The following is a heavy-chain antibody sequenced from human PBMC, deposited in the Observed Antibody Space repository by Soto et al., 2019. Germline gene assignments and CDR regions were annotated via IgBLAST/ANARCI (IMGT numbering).Heavy chain of an antibody. CDR1: GGSISSSSYY. V-gene: IGHV4-39*01. CDR3: ARLPTTVTTGGDWYFDL. J-gene: IGHJ2*01. D-gene: IGHD4-17*01. Sequence: SETLSLTCTVSGGSISSSSYYWGWIRQPPGKGLEWIGSIYYSGSTYYNPSLKSRVTISEDTSKNQFSLKLSSVTAADTAVYYCARLPTTVTTGGDWYFDLWGRGTLVTVSS. CDR2: IYYSGST.